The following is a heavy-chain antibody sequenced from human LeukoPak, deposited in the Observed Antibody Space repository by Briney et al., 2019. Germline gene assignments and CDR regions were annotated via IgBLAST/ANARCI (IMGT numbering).Heavy chain of an antibody. J-gene: IGHJ3*02. CDR2: ISGSGGST. Sequence: GGSLRLSCAASGFTFSSYSMNWVRQAPGKGLEWVSAISGSGGSTYYADSVKGRFTVSRDNSKNTLYLQMNSLRAEDTAVYFCAKVVVPAAIVEDAFDIWGQGTMVTVSS. CDR1: GFTFSSYS. V-gene: IGHV3-23*01. D-gene: IGHD2-2*01. CDR3: AKVVVPAAIVEDAFDI.